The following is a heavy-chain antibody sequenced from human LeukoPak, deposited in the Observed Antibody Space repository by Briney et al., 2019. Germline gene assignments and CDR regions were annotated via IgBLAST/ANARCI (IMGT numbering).Heavy chain of an antibody. Sequence: GGTLRLSCAASGFTFSSYAMNWVRQAPGKGLEWVSAISGSSGHTYYADSVKGRFTISRDNSKNTLCLQMNSLRAEDTAVYYCAKPARTDYTDYWGQGTLVTVSS. CDR3: AKPARTDYTDY. CDR2: ISGSSGHT. CDR1: GFTFSSYA. J-gene: IGHJ4*02. V-gene: IGHV3-23*01. D-gene: IGHD1-14*01.